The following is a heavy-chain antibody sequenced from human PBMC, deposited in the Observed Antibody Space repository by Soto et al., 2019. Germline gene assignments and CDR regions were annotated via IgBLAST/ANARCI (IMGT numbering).Heavy chain of an antibody. J-gene: IGHJ4*02. D-gene: IGHD3-10*01. CDR1: GGSFSGYY. CDR2: ISHSGST. V-gene: IGHV4-34*01. CDR3: ARGTSVRGVLVPFDY. Sequence: SETLSLTCAVYGGSFSGYYWSWIRQSPGKGLEWIGEISHSGSTNYIPSLKSRLTISIDTPKNQLSMSLTSVTAADTAVYYCARGTSVRGVLVPFDYWGQGTLVTVSS.